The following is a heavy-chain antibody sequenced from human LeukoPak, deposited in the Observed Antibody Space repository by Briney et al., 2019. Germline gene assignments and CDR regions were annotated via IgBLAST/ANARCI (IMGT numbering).Heavy chain of an antibody. CDR1: GFSFPYG. CDR2: IKQDGSEK. Sequence: PVGSLRLSCEASGFSFPYGMSWVRQAPGKGLEWVANIKQDGSEKYYVDSVKGRFTISRDNAKNSLYLQMNSLRAEDTAVYYCARDLRSPGYWGQGTLVTVSS. CDR3: ARDLRSPGY. J-gene: IGHJ4*02. V-gene: IGHV3-7*01.